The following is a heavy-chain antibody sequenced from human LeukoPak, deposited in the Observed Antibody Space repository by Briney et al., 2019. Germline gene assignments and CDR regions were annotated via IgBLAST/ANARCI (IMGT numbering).Heavy chain of an antibody. Sequence: SETLSLTCTVSAYSINSGYYWGWIRQPPGKGLEWIGSVHHSGNTYYTPSFPSRITISVVTSKNQFSLKLSSVTAADTAVYYCARSPRGINNWFDPWGQGTLVTVSS. CDR2: VHHSGNT. CDR3: ARSPRGINNWFDP. V-gene: IGHV4-38-2*02. D-gene: IGHD2-15*01. J-gene: IGHJ5*02. CDR1: AYSINSGYY.